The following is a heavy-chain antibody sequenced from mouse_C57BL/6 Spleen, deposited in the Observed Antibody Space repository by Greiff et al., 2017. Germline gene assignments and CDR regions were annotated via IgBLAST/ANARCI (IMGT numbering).Heavy chain of an antibody. V-gene: IGHV1-81*01. CDR2: IYPRSGNT. CDR1: GYTFTSYG. CDR3: AGAGGYDYENYFDY. J-gene: IGHJ2*01. D-gene: IGHD2-4*01. Sequence: QVQLQQSGAELARPGASVKLSCKASGYTFTSYGISWVKQRTGQGLEWIGEIYPRSGNTYYNEKFKGKATLTADKSSSTAYMELRSLTSEDSAVYVCAGAGGYDYENYFDYWGQGTTLTVSS.